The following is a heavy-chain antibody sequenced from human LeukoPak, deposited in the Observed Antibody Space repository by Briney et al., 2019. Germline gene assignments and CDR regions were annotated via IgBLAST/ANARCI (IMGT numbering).Heavy chain of an antibody. CDR1: GFTFSSYI. J-gene: IGHJ4*02. Sequence: TGGSLRLSCAASGFTFSSYIMNWVRQAPGKGLEWVSSISSSSSYIYYADSVKGRFTISTDNAKNSLYLQMNSLRAEDTAVYYCALFWSGYYSADYWGQGTLVTVSS. CDR2: ISSSSSYI. CDR3: ALFWSGYYSADY. V-gene: IGHV3-21*01. D-gene: IGHD3-3*01.